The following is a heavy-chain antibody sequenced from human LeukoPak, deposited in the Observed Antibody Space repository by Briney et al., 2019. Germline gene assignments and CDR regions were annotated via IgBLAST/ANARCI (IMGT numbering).Heavy chain of an antibody. D-gene: IGHD6-13*01. CDR3: AQGYSSSWYFQH. V-gene: IGHV3-30*03. Sequence: GRSLRLSCAASGFTFSSYGMHWVRQAPGKGLEWVAVISYDGSNKYYADSVKGRFTISRDNSKNTLYLQMNSLRAEDTPVYYCAQGYSSSWYFQHWGQGTLVTVSS. CDR2: ISYDGSNK. J-gene: IGHJ1*01. CDR1: GFTFSSYG.